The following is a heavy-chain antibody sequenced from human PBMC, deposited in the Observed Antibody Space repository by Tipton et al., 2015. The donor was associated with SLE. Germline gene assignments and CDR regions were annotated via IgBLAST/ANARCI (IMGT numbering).Heavy chain of an antibody. CDR2: IYHSRST. V-gene: IGHV4-38-2*01. Sequence: TLSLTCAVSGYSISSGYYWGWIRQSPGKGLEWIGSIYHSRSTYYNPSLKSRVTISVDTSKNQFSLKLSSVTAADTAVYYCATTIPFTIFGVVIVPDAFDIWGQGTMVTVSS. CDR3: ATTIPFTIFGVVIVPDAFDI. CDR1: GYSISSGYY. D-gene: IGHD3-3*01. J-gene: IGHJ3*02.